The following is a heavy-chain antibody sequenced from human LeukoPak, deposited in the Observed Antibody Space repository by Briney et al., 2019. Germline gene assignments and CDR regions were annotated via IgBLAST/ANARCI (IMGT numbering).Heavy chain of an antibody. D-gene: IGHD3-16*01. J-gene: IGHJ4*02. V-gene: IGHV4-39*07. CDR2: IFYSGST. CDR1: GGSISTSNYY. CDR3: ARSEIDDYSRY. Sequence: SETLSLTCTVSGGSISTSNYYWGWIRQPPGKGLEWIGNIFYSGSTYYSLSLKSRVTLSVDTSKNQFSLKMKTVTVADTAVYYCARSEIDDYSRYWGQGTLVLVSS.